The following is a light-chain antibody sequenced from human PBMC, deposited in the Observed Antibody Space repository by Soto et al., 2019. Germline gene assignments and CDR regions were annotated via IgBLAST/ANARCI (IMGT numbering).Light chain of an antibody. V-gene: IGKV1-5*01. CDR3: QQYGTYLWT. CDR2: DAS. CDR1: QSISSC. Sequence: DIQMTHSPSTLSACVGDRVTITFLASQSISSCLAWFQQIPGKAPKLLMYDASSLESGGPSGFSVSGSGTEVTLTISSLQPDYFATYYCQQYGTYLWTFGQGTKVDI. J-gene: IGKJ1*01.